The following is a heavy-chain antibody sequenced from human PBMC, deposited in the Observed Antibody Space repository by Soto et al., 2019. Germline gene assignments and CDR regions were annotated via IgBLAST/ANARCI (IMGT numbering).Heavy chain of an antibody. CDR3: EMALRPTGEPGYWYFDL. CDR2: IYYSGNT. V-gene: IGHV4-31*03. CDR1: GVSLNTGGRF. Sequence: QVQLQESGPGLVKPSQTLSLTCTVSGVSLNTGGRFWSWVRQHPGNGLEWIGYIYYSGNTDYNPSLKSRLTISIDTSKNQFSLNLRSVTAADTAVYYCEMALRPTGEPGYWYFDLWGRGTLVTVSS. D-gene: IGHD1-1*01. J-gene: IGHJ2*01.